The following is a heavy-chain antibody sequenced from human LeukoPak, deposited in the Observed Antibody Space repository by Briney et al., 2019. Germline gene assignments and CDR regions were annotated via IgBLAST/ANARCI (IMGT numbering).Heavy chain of an antibody. CDR1: GGSISSGGYY. Sequence: SETLSLTCTVSGGSISSGGYYWSWIRQHPGKGLEWIGYIYNSGSTNYNPSLKSRVTISVDTSKNQYSLKMSSVTAADTAVYYCARDSGGPHSGFEIWGQGTMVTASS. D-gene: IGHD6-19*01. CDR3: ARDSGGPHSGFEI. V-gene: IGHV4-61*08. J-gene: IGHJ3*02. CDR2: IYNSGST.